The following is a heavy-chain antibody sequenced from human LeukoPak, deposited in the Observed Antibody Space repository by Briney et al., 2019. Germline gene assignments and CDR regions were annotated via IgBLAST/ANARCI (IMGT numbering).Heavy chain of an antibody. J-gene: IGHJ3*01. Sequence: GESLRIPCKGSGYSFTTYWNSWVRQMPGKGLEWMGRIDPSDSYTNYSPSFQGHVTISADTSISTAYLKWSSLKASDTAMYYCAKWGAGGDFDVWGQGRMVTVSS. CDR1: GYSFTTYW. D-gene: IGHD3-16*01. CDR2: IDPSDSYT. V-gene: IGHV5-10-1*01. CDR3: AKWGAGGDFDV.